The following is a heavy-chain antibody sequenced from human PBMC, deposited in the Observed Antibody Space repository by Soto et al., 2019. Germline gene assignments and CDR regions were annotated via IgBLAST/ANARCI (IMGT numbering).Heavy chain of an antibody. D-gene: IGHD7-27*01. V-gene: IGHV3-23*01. CDR3: AKAWGIDY. CDR1: GFTFSSYT. Sequence: SLRLSCAASGFTFSSYTMSWVRQAPGKGLEWVSTISGSGSSTYSADSVKGRFTISRDNSKNTLYLQMNSLRVEDTAIYYCAKAWGIDYWGQGTLVTVSS. J-gene: IGHJ4*02. CDR2: ISGSGSST.